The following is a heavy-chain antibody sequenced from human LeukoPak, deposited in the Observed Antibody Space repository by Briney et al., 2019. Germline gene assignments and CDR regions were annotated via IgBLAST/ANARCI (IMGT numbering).Heavy chain of an antibody. Sequence: ASVKISCKVSGYTFTDYYMHWVQQAPGKGLEWMGLVDPEDGETIYAEKFQGRVTITADTSTDTAYMELSSLRSEDTAVYYCATVYSHSGSYSRFRYPAYYFDYWGQGTLVTVSS. CDR1: GYTFTDYY. J-gene: IGHJ4*02. CDR3: ATVYSHSGSYSRFRYPAYYFDY. D-gene: IGHD1-26*01. V-gene: IGHV1-69-2*01. CDR2: VDPEDGET.